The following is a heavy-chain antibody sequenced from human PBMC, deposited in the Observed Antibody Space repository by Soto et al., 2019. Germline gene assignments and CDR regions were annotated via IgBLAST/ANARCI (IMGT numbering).Heavy chain of an antibody. J-gene: IGHJ6*02. D-gene: IGHD5-18*01. Sequence: SETLSLTCTVSGGSISSYYWSWIRQPPGKGLEWIGYIYYSGSTNYNPSLKSRVTISVDTSKNQFSLKLSSVTAADTAVYYCARDRSRIQLPSLYYYYCGMDVWGQGTTVTVSS. V-gene: IGHV4-59*01. CDR2: IYYSGST. CDR3: ARDRSRIQLPSLYYYYCGMDV. CDR1: GGSISSYY.